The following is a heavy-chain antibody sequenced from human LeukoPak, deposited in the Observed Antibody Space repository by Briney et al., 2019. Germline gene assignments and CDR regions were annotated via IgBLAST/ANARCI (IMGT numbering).Heavy chain of an antibody. Sequence: ASVKVSCKASGYTFTSCYMHWVRQAPGQGLEWMGIINPSGGSTSYAQKFQGRVTMTRDTSTSTVYMELSSLRSEDTAVYYCARDFSYDSSGYYPQVDYWGQGTLVTVSS. D-gene: IGHD3-22*01. CDR1: GYTFTSCY. J-gene: IGHJ4*02. CDR3: ARDFSYDSSGYYPQVDY. CDR2: INPSGGST. V-gene: IGHV1-46*01.